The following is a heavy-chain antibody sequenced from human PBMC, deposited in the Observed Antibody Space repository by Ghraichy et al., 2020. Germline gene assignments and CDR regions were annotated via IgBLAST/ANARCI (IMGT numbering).Heavy chain of an antibody. CDR2: INPSGGST. CDR1: GYTFTSYY. J-gene: IGHJ4*02. CDR3: ARAADTAMVTSGKGFDY. D-gene: IGHD5-18*01. V-gene: IGHV1-46*01. Sequence: ASVKVSCKASGYTFTSYYMHWVRQAPGQGLEWMGIINPSGGSTSYAQKFQGRVTMTRDTSTSTVYMELSSLRSEDTAVYYCARAADTAMVTSGKGFDYWGQGTLVTVSS.